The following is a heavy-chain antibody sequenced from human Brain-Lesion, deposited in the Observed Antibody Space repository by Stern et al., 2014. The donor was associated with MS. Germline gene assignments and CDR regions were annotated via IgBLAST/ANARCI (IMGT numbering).Heavy chain of an antibody. V-gene: IGHV3-74*01. CDR1: GFTFSNYW. CDR3: ARGERWFDS. J-gene: IGHJ5*01. Sequence: EMQLVESWGGLVQPGGSLRLSCAASGFTFSNYWMHWVRQAPGKGLVWVSRVNNDGRRTSYADSVKGRFTMSRDNAKNTLYLQMNSLRVEDTAIYYCARGERWFDSWGQGTLVTVSS. CDR2: VNNDGRRT.